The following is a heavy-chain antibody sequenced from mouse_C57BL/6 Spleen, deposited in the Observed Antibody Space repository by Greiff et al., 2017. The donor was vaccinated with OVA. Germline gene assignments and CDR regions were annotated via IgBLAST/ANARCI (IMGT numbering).Heavy chain of an antibody. J-gene: IGHJ3*01. D-gene: IGHD2-4*01. CDR3: ARIYDYDGPGFAY. V-gene: IGHV1-47*01. Sequence: VKLVESGAELVKPGASVKMSCKASGYTFTTYPIEWMKQNHGKSLEWIGNFHPYNDDTKYNEKFKGKATLTVEKSSSTVYLELSRLTSDDSAVYYCARIYDYDGPGFAYWGQGTLVTVSA. CDR2: FHPYNDDT. CDR1: GYTFTTYP.